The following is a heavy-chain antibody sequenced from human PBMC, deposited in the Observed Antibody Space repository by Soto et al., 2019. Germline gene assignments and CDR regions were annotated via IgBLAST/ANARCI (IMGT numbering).Heavy chain of an antibody. V-gene: IGHV4-4*07. CDR3: ARELWMAGLVYYFDF. J-gene: IGHJ4*02. D-gene: IGHD6-19*01. CDR1: SGSINSNF. Sequence: PSETLSLTCTISSGSINSNFLTWIRQPAGKGLEWIGRISSNGDTNYNPSLRGRVSMSLDTSKNHFSLKLNSVTASDTAVYFCARELWMAGLVYYFDFWGQGTLVTVSS. CDR2: ISSNGDT.